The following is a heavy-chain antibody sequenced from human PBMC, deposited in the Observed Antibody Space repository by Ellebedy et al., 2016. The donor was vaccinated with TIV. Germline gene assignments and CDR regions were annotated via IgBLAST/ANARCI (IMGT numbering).Heavy chain of an antibody. CDR1: GGSISSSRYY. CDR2: FYYSGST. Sequence: MPSETLSLTCTVSGGSISSSRYYWGWIRQPPGKGLEWIGSFYYSGSTYYNPSLKSRVTISVDTSKNQFSLNLISVTAANTAVYYCARDLVDGSGIYYWGQGTLVIVSS. V-gene: IGHV4-39*07. D-gene: IGHD3-10*01. CDR3: ARDLVDGSGIYY. J-gene: IGHJ4*02.